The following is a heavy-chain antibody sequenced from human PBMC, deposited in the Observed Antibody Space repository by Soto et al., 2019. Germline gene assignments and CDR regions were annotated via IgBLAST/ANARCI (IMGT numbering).Heavy chain of an antibody. CDR1: GYTFTSYY. V-gene: IGHV1-46*03. J-gene: IGHJ6*03. CDR2: INPSGGST. D-gene: IGHD5-12*01. Sequence: GASVKVSCKASGYTFTSYYMHWVRQAPGQGLEWMGIINPSGGSTSYAQKFQGRVTMTRDTSTSTVYMELSSLRSEDTAVYYFARETERSYIEDYYYYMDVWGKGTTVTVSS. CDR3: ARETERSYIEDYYYYMDV.